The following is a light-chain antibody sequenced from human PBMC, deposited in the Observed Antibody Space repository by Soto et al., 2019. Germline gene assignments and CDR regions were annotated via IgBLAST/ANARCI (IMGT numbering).Light chain of an antibody. Sequence: DIQMTQSPSTLSASVGDRVTITCRASQSISSRLAWYQQKPGKAPNLLIYKASSLESGVPSRFSGSGSGTEFTLTISSLQPDDFATYYCQQYNSYPWTFGQGTKVEIK. CDR2: KAS. V-gene: IGKV1-5*03. CDR3: QQYNSYPWT. J-gene: IGKJ1*01. CDR1: QSISSR.